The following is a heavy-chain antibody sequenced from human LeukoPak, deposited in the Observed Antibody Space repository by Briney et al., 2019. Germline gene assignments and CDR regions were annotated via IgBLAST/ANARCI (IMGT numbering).Heavy chain of an antibody. CDR2: INHSGST. V-gene: IGHV4-34*01. Sequence: PSETLSLTCAVYGGSFSGYYWSWIRQPPGKGLEWIGEINHSGSTNYNPSLKSRVTISVDTSKNQFSLKLSSVTAADTAVYYCAKEGDSSGWYSYYYYYMDVWGKGTTVTISS. CDR1: GGSFSGYY. D-gene: IGHD6-19*01. J-gene: IGHJ6*03. CDR3: AKEGDSSGWYSYYYYYMDV.